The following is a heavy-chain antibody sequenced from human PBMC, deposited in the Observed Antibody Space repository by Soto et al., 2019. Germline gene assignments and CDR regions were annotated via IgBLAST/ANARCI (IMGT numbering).Heavy chain of an antibody. CDR2: ISAYNGNT. D-gene: IGHD6-13*01. CDR3: ARAEGYSSSWYPPSLNYYYYGMDV. V-gene: IGHV1-18*01. CDR1: GYTFTSYG. J-gene: IGHJ6*02. Sequence: ASVKVSCKASGYTFTSYGISWVRQAPGQGLEWMGWISAYNGNTNYAQKLQGRVTMTTDTSTSTAYMELRSLRSDDTAVYYCARAEGYSSSWYPPSLNYYYYGMDVWGQGTTVTVSS.